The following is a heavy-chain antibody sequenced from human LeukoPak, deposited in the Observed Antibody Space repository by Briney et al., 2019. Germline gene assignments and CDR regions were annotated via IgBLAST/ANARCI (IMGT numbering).Heavy chain of an antibody. Sequence: SVKVSCKASGGTFSSYAISWVRQAPGQGLEWMGGIIPIFGTANYAQKFQGRVTITADESTSTAYMDLRSLRPDDTAVYYCARDHVPRGDGYNYYEYWGQGTLVTVSS. CDR1: GGTFSSYA. CDR3: ARDHVPRGDGYNYYEY. J-gene: IGHJ4*02. CDR2: IIPIFGTA. D-gene: IGHD5-24*01. V-gene: IGHV1-69*13.